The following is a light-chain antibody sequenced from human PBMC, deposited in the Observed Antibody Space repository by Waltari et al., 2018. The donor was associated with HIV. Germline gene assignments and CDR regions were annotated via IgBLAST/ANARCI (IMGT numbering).Light chain of an antibody. Sequence: EIVLTQSPGTLSLSPGERATLSCRASQSVSSSFLAWYQQKPGQAPRPLIYGASSRATGIPARFSGSGSGTDFSLTISRLEPEDFAVYSCQQYGSSPITFGQGTRLESK. CDR3: QQYGSSPIT. CDR1: QSVSSSF. V-gene: IGKV3-20*01. CDR2: GAS. J-gene: IGKJ5*01.